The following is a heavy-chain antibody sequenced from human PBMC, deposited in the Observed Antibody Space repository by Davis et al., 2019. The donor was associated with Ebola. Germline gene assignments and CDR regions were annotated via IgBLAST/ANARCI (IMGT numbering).Heavy chain of an antibody. Sequence: SETLSLTCTVSGGSISSGDYYWSWIRQPPGKGLEWIGYIYYSGSTYYNPSLKSRVTISVDTSKNQFSLKLSSVTAADTAVYYCARDSATVTKSYYYYYKDVWGKGTTVTVSS. CDR3: ARDSATVTKSYYYYYKDV. V-gene: IGHV4-30-4*01. J-gene: IGHJ6*03. CDR2: IYYSGST. D-gene: IGHD4-11*01. CDR1: GGSISSGDYY.